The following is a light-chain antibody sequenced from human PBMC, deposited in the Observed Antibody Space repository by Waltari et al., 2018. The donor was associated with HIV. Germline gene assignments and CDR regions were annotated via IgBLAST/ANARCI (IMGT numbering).Light chain of an antibody. V-gene: IGLV1-47*01. Sequence: QSVLTQPPSASGTPGQRVTISCSGSSSNLGTNYIYWYQQLPVTAPKLLIYRNNQRPSGVPDRFSGSKSGTSVFLAISGLRSEDEADYYCAAWDENLSGRVVFGGGTKLTVL. J-gene: IGLJ2*01. CDR3: AAWDENLSGRVV. CDR1: SSNLGTNY. CDR2: RNN.